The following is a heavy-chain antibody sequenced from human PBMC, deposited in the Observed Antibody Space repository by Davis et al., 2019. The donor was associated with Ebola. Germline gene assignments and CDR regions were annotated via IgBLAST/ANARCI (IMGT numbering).Heavy chain of an antibody. Sequence: MPSETLSLTCTVSGGSFSGYYWSWIRQPPGKGLEWIGEINHSGSTNYNPSLKSRVTISVDTSKNQFSLKLSSVTAADTAVYYCARTVRYYYYYGMDVWGQGTTVTVSS. V-gene: IGHV4-34*01. CDR3: ARTVRYYYYYGMDV. CDR1: GGSFSGYY. J-gene: IGHJ6*02. CDR2: INHSGST. D-gene: IGHD3-9*01.